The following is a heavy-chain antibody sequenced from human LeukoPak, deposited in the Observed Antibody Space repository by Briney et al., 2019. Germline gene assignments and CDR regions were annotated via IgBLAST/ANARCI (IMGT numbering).Heavy chain of an antibody. Sequence: ASVKVSCKASGYTFTSYYMHWVRQAPGQGLEWMGIINPSSGSTSYAQKFQGGVTMTRDTSTSTAYMELSSLRSEDTAVYYCARDSSGLGGYWGQGTLVTVCS. V-gene: IGHV1-46*01. J-gene: IGHJ4*02. CDR1: GYTFTSYY. D-gene: IGHD6-19*01. CDR2: INPSSGST. CDR3: ARDSSGLGGY.